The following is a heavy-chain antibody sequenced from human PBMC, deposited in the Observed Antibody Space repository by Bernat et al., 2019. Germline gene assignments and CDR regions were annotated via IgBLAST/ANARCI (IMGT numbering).Heavy chain of an antibody. CDR3: ANDFRYQKVTDN. D-gene: IGHD2-2*01. CDR1: GFTFSSYA. CDR2: ISGSGGST. Sequence: EVQLLESGGGLVQPGGSLRLSCAASGFTFSSYAMSWVRQAPGKGLEWVSAISGSGGSTYYADSVKGRFTISRDNSKNTLYLHMNSLRAEDTAVYYCANDFRYQKVTDNWGQGTMVTVSS. V-gene: IGHV3-23*01. J-gene: IGHJ3*02.